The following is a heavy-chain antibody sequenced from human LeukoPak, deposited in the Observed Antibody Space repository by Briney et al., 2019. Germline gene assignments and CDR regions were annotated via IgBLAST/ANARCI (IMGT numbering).Heavy chain of an antibody. CDR1: GFTFSSYA. V-gene: IGHV3-30-3*01. CDR3: ARGYDTTGYFSY. Sequence: PGGSLRLSCAASGFTFSSYAMHWVRQAPGKGLEWVAVISYDGRNKYYADSVKGRFTISRDNSKNTLYLQMNSLRAEDTAVYYCARGYDTTGYFSYWGQGTLVAVSS. J-gene: IGHJ4*02. CDR2: ISYDGRNK. D-gene: IGHD3-22*01.